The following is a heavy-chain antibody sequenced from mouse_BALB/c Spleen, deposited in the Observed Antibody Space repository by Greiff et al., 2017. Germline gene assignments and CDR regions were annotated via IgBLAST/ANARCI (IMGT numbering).Heavy chain of an antibody. J-gene: IGHJ3*01. CDR1: GFTFSSYA. D-gene: IGHD2-1*01. CDR3: ARHHYGNYRFAY. V-gene: IGHV5-6-5*01. CDR2: ISSGGST. Sequence: DVKLVESGGGLVKPGGSLKLSCAASGFTFSSYAMSWVRQTPEKRLEWVASISSGGSTYYPDSVKGRFTISRDNAKNTLYLQMSSLKSEDTAMYYCARHHYGNYRFAYWGQGTLVTVSA.